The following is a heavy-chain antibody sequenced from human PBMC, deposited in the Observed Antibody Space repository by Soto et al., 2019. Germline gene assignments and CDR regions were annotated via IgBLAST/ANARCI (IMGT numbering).Heavy chain of an antibody. D-gene: IGHD4-17*01. V-gene: IGHV3-48*03. J-gene: IGHJ6*02. CDR3: ARGRQTTYYGMDV. CDR1: GFTFSSFE. Sequence: GGSLRLSCAASGFTFSSFELNWVRQAPGKGLEWISYISGSGNIITYADSVKGRFTISRDNAKNSLYLQMNSLRAEDTALYYCARGRQTTYYGMDVWGQGTTVTVS. CDR2: ISGSGNII.